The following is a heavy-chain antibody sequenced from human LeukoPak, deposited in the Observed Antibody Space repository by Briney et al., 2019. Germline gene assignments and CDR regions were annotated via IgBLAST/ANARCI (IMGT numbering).Heavy chain of an antibody. V-gene: IGHV4-39*07. CDR3: ARSNPYDILTGYYHREGGYYFDY. Sequence: PSETLSLTCTVSGGSISSSSYYWGWIRQPPGKGLEWIGSIYYSGSTYYNPSLKSRVTISVDTSKNQFSLKLSSVTAADTAVYYCARSNPYDILTGYYHREGGYYFDYWGQGTLVTVSS. J-gene: IGHJ4*02. CDR1: GGSISSSSYY. D-gene: IGHD3-9*01. CDR2: IYYSGST.